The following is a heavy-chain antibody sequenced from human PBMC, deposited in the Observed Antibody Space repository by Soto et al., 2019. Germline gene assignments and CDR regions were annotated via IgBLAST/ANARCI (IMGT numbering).Heavy chain of an antibody. CDR1: GFTFSSYA. J-gene: IGHJ4*02. V-gene: IGHV3-23*01. D-gene: IGHD2-15*01. CDR2: ISGSGGST. Sequence: EVQLLESGGGLVQPGGSLRLSCAASGFTFSSYAMSWVRQAPGKGLEWVSAISGSGGSTYYADSVKGRFTIYRDNSNNTLYLQMNSLRAEDTAVYYCAKDGRGGSYFDYWGQGTLVTVSS. CDR3: AKDGRGGSYFDY.